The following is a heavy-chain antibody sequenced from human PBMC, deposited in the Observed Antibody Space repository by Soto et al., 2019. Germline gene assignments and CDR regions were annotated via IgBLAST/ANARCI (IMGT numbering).Heavy chain of an antibody. CDR2: ISGSGGST. CDR3: AKAWRSEAYCGGDCYFFDY. Sequence: PGGSLRLSCAASGFTFSSYAMSWVRQAPGKGLEWVSGISGSGGSTYYADSVKGRFTISRDNSKNTLYLQMNSLRGEDTAVYYCAKAWRSEAYCGGDCYFFDYWGQGALVTVSS. J-gene: IGHJ4*02. CDR1: GFTFSSYA. V-gene: IGHV3-23*01. D-gene: IGHD2-21*02.